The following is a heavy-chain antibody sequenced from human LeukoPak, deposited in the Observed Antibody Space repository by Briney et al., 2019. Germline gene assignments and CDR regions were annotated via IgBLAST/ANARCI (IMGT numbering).Heavy chain of an antibody. Sequence: EASVKVSCKASGGTFSSYAISWVRQAPGQGLEWMGRIIPIFGTANYAQKFQGRVTITTDESTSTAYMELNSLRPEDTAVYYCAKGSYYCSNNCPQYYYYMDVWGKGTTVIVSS. V-gene: IGHV1-69*05. CDR2: IIPIFGTA. CDR1: GGTFSSYA. CDR3: AKGSYYCSNNCPQYYYYMDV. D-gene: IGHD2-2*01. J-gene: IGHJ6*03.